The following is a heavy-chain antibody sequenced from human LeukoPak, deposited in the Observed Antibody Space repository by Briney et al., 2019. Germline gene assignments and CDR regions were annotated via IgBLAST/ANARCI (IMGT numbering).Heavy chain of an antibody. CDR1: GYTFTSYG. Sequence: ASVRVSCKASGYTFTSYGISWVRQAPGQGLEWMGWISAYNGNTNYAQKLQGRVTMTTDTSTSTAYMELRSLRPDDTAVYYCARDPSGYSSSSPWFDPWGQGTLVTVSS. J-gene: IGHJ5*02. D-gene: IGHD6-6*01. CDR3: ARDPSGYSSSSPWFDP. V-gene: IGHV1-18*01. CDR2: ISAYNGNT.